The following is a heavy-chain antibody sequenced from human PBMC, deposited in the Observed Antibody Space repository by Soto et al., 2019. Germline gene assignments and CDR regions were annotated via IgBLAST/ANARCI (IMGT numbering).Heavy chain of an antibody. J-gene: IGHJ4*02. CDR2: IWYDGSNK. D-gene: IGHD4-17*01. V-gene: IGHV3-33*01. CDR1: GFTFSSYG. Sequence: QVQLVESGGGVVQPGRSLRLSCAASGFTFSSYGMHWVRQAPGKGLEWVAVIWYDGSNKYYADSVKGRFTISRDNSKNTLYLQMNSLRAEDTAVYYCARDLEDDYGDLLPTTYLYGVDYWGQGTLVTVSS. CDR3: ARDLEDDYGDLLPTTYLYGVDY.